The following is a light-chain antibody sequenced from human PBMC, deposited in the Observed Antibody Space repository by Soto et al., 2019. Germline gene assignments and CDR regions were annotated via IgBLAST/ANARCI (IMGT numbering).Light chain of an antibody. CDR1: QSVGSN. J-gene: IGKJ5*01. CDR3: QQRSNWPPD. Sequence: EIVMTRSPDTLSVSPLEIATLSFMASQSVGSNLAWYQKKPGQAPRLLIFGASTRATGIPARFSGSGSGTEFTLTISSLEPEDFAVYYCQQRSNWPPDFGQGTRLEIK. V-gene: IGKV3-15*01. CDR2: GAS.